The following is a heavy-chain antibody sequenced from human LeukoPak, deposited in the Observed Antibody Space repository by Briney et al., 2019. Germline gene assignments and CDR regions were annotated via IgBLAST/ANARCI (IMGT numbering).Heavy chain of an antibody. CDR1: GGSISSSSYY. CDR3: ARIRGGDPQWELLPDAFDI. V-gene: IGHV4-61*02. Sequence: PSETLSLTCTVSGGSISSSSYYWGWIRQPAGKGLEWIGRIYTSGSTNYNPSLKSRVTISVDTSKNQFSLKLSSVTAADTAVYYCARIRGGDPQWELLPDAFDIWGQGTMVTVSS. J-gene: IGHJ3*02. CDR2: IYTSGST. D-gene: IGHD1-26*01.